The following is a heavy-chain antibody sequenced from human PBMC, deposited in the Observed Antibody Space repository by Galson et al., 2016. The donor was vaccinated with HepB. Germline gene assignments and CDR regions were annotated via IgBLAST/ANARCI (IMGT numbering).Heavy chain of an antibody. CDR1: GFPFDEYA. CDR2: ISWNSGRI. J-gene: IGHJ4*02. CDR3: AKDIVRFLEWSHSTFDY. D-gene: IGHD3-3*01. Sequence: SLRLSCAASGFPFDEYAMHWVRQAPGKGLEWVSSISWNSGRIAYADSVKGRFTISRDNAKNSLFLQVNSVRAEDTGFYYCAKDIVRFLEWSHSTFDYLGQGTLVTVSS. V-gene: IGHV3-9*01.